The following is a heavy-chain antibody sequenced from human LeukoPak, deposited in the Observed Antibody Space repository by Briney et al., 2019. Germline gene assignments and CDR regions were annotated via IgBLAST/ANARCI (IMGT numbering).Heavy chain of an antibody. V-gene: IGHV4-34*01. CDR1: GGSFSAYY. Sequence: SETLSLTCTVFGGSFSAYYWSWIRQPPGKGLEWIGEINHGGSTTNYNPSLKSRVSISVDTSKNQFSLKLSSVTAADTAVYYCARDRAAAGLDYWGQGTLVTVSS. CDR3: ARDRAAAGLDY. CDR2: INHGGSTT. D-gene: IGHD6-13*01. J-gene: IGHJ4*02.